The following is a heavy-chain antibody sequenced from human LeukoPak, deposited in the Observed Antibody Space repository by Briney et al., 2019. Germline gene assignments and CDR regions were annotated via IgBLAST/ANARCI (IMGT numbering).Heavy chain of an antibody. J-gene: IGHJ4*02. CDR1: GYSFTTYW. CDR2: IYPGDSDT. Sequence: GESLKISCKGSGYSFTTYWIGWVRQMPGKGLEWMGIIYPGDSDTRYSPSFQGQVTISADKSISTAYLQWSSLKASDTAMYYCVRWEQLYYFDYWGQGTLVTVSS. D-gene: IGHD6-6*01. CDR3: VRWEQLYYFDY. V-gene: IGHV5-51*01.